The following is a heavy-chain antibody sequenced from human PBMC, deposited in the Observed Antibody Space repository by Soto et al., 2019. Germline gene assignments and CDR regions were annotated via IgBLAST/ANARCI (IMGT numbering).Heavy chain of an antibody. V-gene: IGHV1-8*01. CDR2: TNPSSGNT. Sequence: ASVKVSCKASGYTFTSYDINWVRQATGQGPEWMGWTNPSSGNTGYAQKFQGRVTMTRNTSISTAYMELSSLRSEDTAVYYCARGGNYDFWGGYWNYYYYGMDVWGQGTTVTVSS. CDR3: ARGGNYDFWGGYWNYYYYGMDV. J-gene: IGHJ6*02. CDR1: GYTFTSYD. D-gene: IGHD3-3*01.